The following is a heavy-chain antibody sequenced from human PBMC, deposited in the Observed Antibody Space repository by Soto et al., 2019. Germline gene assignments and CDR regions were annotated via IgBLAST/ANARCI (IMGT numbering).Heavy chain of an antibody. CDR2: IWYDGSNK. V-gene: IGHV3-33*01. J-gene: IGHJ4*02. D-gene: IGHD2-15*01. CDR3: ARDMGRVVVVAAPDY. Sequence: QVQLVESGGGVVQPGRSLRLSCAASGFTFSSYGMHWVRQAPGKGLEWVAVIWYDGSNKYYADSVKGRFTISRDNSKNTLDRQMNSLRAEDTAVYYCARDMGRVVVVAAPDYWGQGTLVTVSS. CDR1: GFTFSSYG.